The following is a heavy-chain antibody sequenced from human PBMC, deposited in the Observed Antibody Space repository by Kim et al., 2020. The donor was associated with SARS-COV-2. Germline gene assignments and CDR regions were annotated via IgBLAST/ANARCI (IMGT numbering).Heavy chain of an antibody. Sequence: YYADSVKGRFTISRDNAKNSLYLQMNTLRVEDTALYYCARDPAFSAFDMWGQGTMVTVSS. CDR3: ARDPAFSAFDM. V-gene: IGHV3-7*04. J-gene: IGHJ3*02.